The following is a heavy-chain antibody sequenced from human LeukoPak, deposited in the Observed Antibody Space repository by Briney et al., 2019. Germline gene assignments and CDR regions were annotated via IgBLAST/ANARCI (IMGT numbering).Heavy chain of an antibody. D-gene: IGHD1-26*01. V-gene: IGHV1-2*06. CDR1: GYTFTGYY. Sequence: ASVKVSCKASGYTFTGYYMHWVRQAPGQGLEWMGRIDPDGGGTKSAQKFQGRVIMTRDTSISTAYLDLSRLRSDDTAVYFCARSVGATLLDHWGQGSRVTVSS. CDR2: IDPDGGGT. CDR3: ARSVGATLLDH. J-gene: IGHJ4*02.